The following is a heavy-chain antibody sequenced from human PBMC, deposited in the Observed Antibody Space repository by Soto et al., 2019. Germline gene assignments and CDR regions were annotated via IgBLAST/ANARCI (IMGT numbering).Heavy chain of an antibody. CDR2: IYYSGST. V-gene: IGHV4-61*01. D-gene: IGHD2-15*01. Sequence: KASETLSLTCTVSGGSVSSGSYYWSWIRQPPGKGLEWIGYIYYSGSTNYNPSLKSRVTISVDTSKNQFSLKLSSVTAADTAVYYCARAPGYCSGGSCYSRRNWFDPRGQGTLVTVSS. J-gene: IGHJ5*02. CDR1: GGSVSSGSYY. CDR3: ARAPGYCSGGSCYSRRNWFDP.